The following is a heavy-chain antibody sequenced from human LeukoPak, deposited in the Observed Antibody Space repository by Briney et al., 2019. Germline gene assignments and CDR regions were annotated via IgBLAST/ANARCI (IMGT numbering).Heavy chain of an antibody. J-gene: IGHJ4*02. CDR1: GYTFTGYY. Sequence: ASVKVSCKASGYTFTGYYMHWVRQAPGQGLEWMGWINPNSGGTNYAQKFQGRVTMTRDTSISTAYMELSRLRSDDTAVYYCARDRREWFGESDDFDYWGQGTLVTVSP. V-gene: IGHV1-2*02. D-gene: IGHD3-10*01. CDR3: ARDRREWFGESDDFDY. CDR2: INPNSGGT.